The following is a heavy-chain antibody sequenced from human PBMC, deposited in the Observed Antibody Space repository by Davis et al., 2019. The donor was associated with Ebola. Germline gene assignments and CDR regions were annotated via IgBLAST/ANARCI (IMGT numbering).Heavy chain of an antibody. CDR3: ASYALRYFDWLTWGMDV. CDR1: GFTFDDYA. CDR2: ISWNSGSI. V-gene: IGHV3-9*01. Sequence: SLKISCAASGFTFDDYAMHWVRQAPGKGLEGVSGISWNSGSIGYADSVKGRFTISRDNSKNTLYLQMNSLRSEDTAVYYCASYALRYFDWLTWGMDVWGQGTTVTVSS. D-gene: IGHD3-9*01. J-gene: IGHJ6*02.